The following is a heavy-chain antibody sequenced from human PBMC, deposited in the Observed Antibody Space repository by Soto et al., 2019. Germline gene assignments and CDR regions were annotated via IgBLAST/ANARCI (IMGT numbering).Heavy chain of an antibody. Sequence: SQTLSLTCTVSGDSISSGNYYWSWIRQPPGKGLEWIGCIYYSGTTSYNPSLKRRFSISVDTSKNQFSLRLTSVTVADTAVYYCARPGAYYQSPDPWGPRTLVTVSS. CDR3: ARPGAYYQSPDP. CDR1: GDSISSGNYY. J-gene: IGHJ5*02. D-gene: IGHD3-22*01. V-gene: IGHV4-30-4*01. CDR2: IYYSGTT.